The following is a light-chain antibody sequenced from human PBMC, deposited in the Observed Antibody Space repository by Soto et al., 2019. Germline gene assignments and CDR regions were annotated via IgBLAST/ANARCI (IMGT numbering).Light chain of an antibody. CDR1: SSDVGGYNF. J-gene: IGLJ2*01. CDR2: EVS. V-gene: IGLV2-23*02. Sequence: QSALTQPPSASGSPGQSVTISCTGTSSDVGGYNFVSWYQQHPGKVPRLMIYEVSERPSGVSNRFSGSKSGNTASLTISGLQAEDEADYYCCSYAGSSTLLIGGGTKLTVL. CDR3: CSYAGSSTLL.